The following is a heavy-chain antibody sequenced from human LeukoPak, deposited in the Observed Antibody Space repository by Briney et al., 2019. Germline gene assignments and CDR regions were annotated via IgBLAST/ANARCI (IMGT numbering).Heavy chain of an antibody. CDR3: ASYQRLEEGPPYYYYGMDV. D-gene: IGHD2-2*01. Sequence: ASVKVSCKASGYTFTNYYMHWVRQAPGQGLEWMGIISPSGGSTSYAQKFQGRVTMTRDTSTSTVYMELSSLRSEDTAVYYCASYQRLEEGPPYYYYGMDVWGQGTTVTVSS. CDR1: GYTFTNYY. CDR2: ISPSGGST. J-gene: IGHJ6*02. V-gene: IGHV1-46*01.